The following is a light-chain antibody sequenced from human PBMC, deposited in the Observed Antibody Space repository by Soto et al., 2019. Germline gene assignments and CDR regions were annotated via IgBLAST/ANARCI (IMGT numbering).Light chain of an antibody. CDR2: EVS. V-gene: IGLV2-14*01. J-gene: IGLJ1*01. CDR3: SSKTSSSTPYV. CDR1: SNDVGAYNY. Sequence: QSALTQPASVSGSPGQSITISCTGTSNDVGAYNYVSWYQQHPGGVPRLMIYEVSNRPSGVSNRFSGSKSGNTASLTISGLQVADEADYYCSSKTSSSTPYVFGTGTKLTVL.